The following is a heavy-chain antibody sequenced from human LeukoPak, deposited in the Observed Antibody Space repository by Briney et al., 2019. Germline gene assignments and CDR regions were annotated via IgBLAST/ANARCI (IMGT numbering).Heavy chain of an antibody. D-gene: IGHD6-13*01. Sequence: SETLSLTCSVSGGPISSYYWSWVRQPAGKGLEWIGRIYSSGGTSYNPSLNSRVTMSVDTSNNQFSLRLTSVTAADTAVYYCARGTTAAAGIFDCWGQGSLVTVSS. CDR3: ARGTTAAAGIFDC. CDR2: IYSSGGT. V-gene: IGHV4-4*07. J-gene: IGHJ4*02. CDR1: GGPISSYY.